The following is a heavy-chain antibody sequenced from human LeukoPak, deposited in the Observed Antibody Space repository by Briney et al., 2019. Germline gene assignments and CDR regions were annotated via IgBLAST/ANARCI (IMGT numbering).Heavy chain of an antibody. CDR2: IYYSGST. D-gene: IGHD3-22*01. Sequence: SETLSVTCSVSGGSVNSGAYYWNWIRQPPGKGLEYIGYIYYSGSTNYNPSLKSRVAMSLDRSKNQFSLRLSSVTAADTAVYYCVSYSDSSGYLAYFDFWGQGTLVTASS. CDR1: GGSVNSGAYY. J-gene: IGHJ4*02. V-gene: IGHV4-61*08. CDR3: VSYSDSSGYLAYFDF.